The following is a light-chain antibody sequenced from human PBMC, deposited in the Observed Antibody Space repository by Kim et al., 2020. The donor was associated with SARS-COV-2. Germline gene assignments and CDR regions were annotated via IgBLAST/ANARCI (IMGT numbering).Light chain of an antibody. CDR1: SLSSYY. Sequence: SSELTQDPAVSVALGQTVRITCQGDSLSSYYATWYKQKPGQAPILVLYGKNERPSGIPDRFSGSGSGNLASLPLPLPQAGDEADYYCNSRHNHNNLVFGG. J-gene: IGLJ2*01. CDR3: NSRHNHNNLV. V-gene: IGLV3-19*01. CDR2: GKN.